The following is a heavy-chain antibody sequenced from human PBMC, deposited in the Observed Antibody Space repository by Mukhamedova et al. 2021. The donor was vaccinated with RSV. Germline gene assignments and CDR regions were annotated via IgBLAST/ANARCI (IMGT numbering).Heavy chain of an antibody. J-gene: IGHJ6*02. V-gene: IGHV3-48*03. CDR2: ISSRGSTI. Sequence: VSYISSRGSTIYYADSVKGRFTISRDNAKNSLYLQMNSLRAEDTAVYYCVRVGGGGSGAWGDYGMDVWGHGTTVTGS. D-gene: IGHD3-10*01. CDR3: VRVGGGGSGAWGDYGMDV.